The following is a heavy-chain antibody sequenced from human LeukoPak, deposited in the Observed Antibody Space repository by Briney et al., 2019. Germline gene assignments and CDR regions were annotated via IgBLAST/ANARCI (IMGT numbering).Heavy chain of an antibody. D-gene: IGHD3-3*01. Sequence: SVKVSCKASGGSFSSYGISWVRQAPGQGLEWMGGVLPIFGIANYAQRFQGRVTITADESRSTAYMELSSLTSDDTAVYYCARDLLPMTKAGVVNDWGQGSLVIVSA. J-gene: IGHJ4*02. V-gene: IGHV1-69*13. CDR1: GGSFSSYG. CDR2: VLPIFGIA. CDR3: ARDLLPMTKAGVVND.